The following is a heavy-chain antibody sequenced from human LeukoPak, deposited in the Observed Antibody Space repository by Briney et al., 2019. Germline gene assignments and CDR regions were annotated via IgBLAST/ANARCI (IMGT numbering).Heavy chain of an antibody. Sequence: ASVTVSCKSSGYTFTGYYMHWVRQAPGQGLEWMGWINLNSGGTNYAQKFQGRVTMTRDTSISTDYMELSRLRSDDTAVYYCARGKTDYDILTGYGKWFDPWGQGTLVTVSS. V-gene: IGHV1-2*02. CDR2: INLNSGGT. D-gene: IGHD3-9*01. CDR1: GYTFTGYY. CDR3: ARGKTDYDILTGYGKWFDP. J-gene: IGHJ5*02.